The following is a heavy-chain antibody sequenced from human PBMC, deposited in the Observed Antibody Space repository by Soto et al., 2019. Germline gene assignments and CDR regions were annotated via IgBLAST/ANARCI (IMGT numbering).Heavy chain of an antibody. Sequence: QVQLQESGPGLVKPSETLSLTCTVSGDSISGGASFWSWIRQPPGKGLEWIANVDYSGSSYYNPSLKRRLTISVDTTKNQFSLQLKSMTAADTAVYYCAKLSCTSSTCYFPGWFDPWGQGTLVTVSS. CDR1: GDSISGGASF. CDR3: AKLSCTSSTCYFPGWFDP. J-gene: IGHJ5*02. V-gene: IGHV4-31*03. CDR2: VDYSGSS. D-gene: IGHD2-2*01.